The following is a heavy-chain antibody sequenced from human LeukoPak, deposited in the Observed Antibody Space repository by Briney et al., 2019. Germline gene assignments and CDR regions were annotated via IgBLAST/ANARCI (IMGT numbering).Heavy chain of an antibody. V-gene: IGHV4-59*01. D-gene: IGHD3-10*01. CDR3: AREGYGDYGSGSYYSQGLDY. Sequence: SETLSLTCTVSGGSISSYYWSWIRQPPGKGLEWIGYIYYTGSTNYNPSLKSRVNISVDTSKNQFSLKLSSVTAADTAIYYCAREGYGDYGSGSYYSQGLDYWGQGTLVTVSS. J-gene: IGHJ4*02. CDR1: GGSISSYY. CDR2: IYYTGST.